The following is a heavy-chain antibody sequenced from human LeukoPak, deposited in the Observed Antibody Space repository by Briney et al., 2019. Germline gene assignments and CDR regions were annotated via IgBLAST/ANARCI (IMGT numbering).Heavy chain of an antibody. CDR1: GFTVSSIY. CDR2: ISGSGGST. D-gene: IGHD3-10*01. J-gene: IGHJ4*02. Sequence: GGSLRLSCAASGFTVSSIYMSWVRQTPGKGLEWVSAISGSGGSTYYADSVKGRFTISRDNSKNTLYLQMNSLRAEDTAVYYCAKDRFGGNYFDYWGQGTLVTVSS. V-gene: IGHV3-23*01. CDR3: AKDRFGGNYFDY.